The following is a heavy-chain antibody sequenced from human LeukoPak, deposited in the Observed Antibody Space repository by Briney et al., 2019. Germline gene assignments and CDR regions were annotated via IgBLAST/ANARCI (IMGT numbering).Heavy chain of an antibody. CDR2: INHSGST. CDR1: GGSFSGYY. V-gene: IGHV4-34*01. Sequence: SETLSLTCAVYGGSFSGYYWSWIRQPPGKGLEWIGEINHSGSTNHNPSLKSRVTISVDTSKNQFSLKLSSVTAADTAVYYCARDLYGSGSNWGQGTLVTVSS. J-gene: IGHJ4*02. CDR3: ARDLYGSGSN. D-gene: IGHD3-10*01.